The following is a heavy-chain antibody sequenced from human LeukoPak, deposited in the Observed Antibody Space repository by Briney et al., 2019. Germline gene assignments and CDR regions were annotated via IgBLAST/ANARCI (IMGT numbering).Heavy chain of an antibody. CDR1: GFTFSSYS. CDR3: AALGGTGPGLYYMDV. CDR2: ISSSSSYI. Sequence: KSGGSLRLSCAASGFTFSSYSMNWVRQAPGKGLEWVSSISSSSSYIYYTDSVKGRFTISRDNFKNTVVLQMNSLRVEDTAVYYCAALGGTGPGLYYMDVWGKGTTVTISS. V-gene: IGHV3-21*04. J-gene: IGHJ6*03. D-gene: IGHD3/OR15-3a*01.